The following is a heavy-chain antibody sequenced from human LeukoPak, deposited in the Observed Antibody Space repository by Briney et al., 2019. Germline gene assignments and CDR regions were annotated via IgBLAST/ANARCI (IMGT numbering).Heavy chain of an antibody. J-gene: IGHJ6*02. D-gene: IGHD4-17*01. CDR3: ARDCLTVPRNYYYGMDV. CDR2: IIPILGIA. V-gene: IGHV1-69*04. CDR1: GGTFSSYA. Sequence: SVKVSCKASGGTFSSYAISWVRQAPGQGLEWMGRIIPILGIANYAQKFQGRVTITADKSTSTAYMELSSLRSEDTAVYYCARDCLTVPRNYYYGMDVWGQGTTVTVSS.